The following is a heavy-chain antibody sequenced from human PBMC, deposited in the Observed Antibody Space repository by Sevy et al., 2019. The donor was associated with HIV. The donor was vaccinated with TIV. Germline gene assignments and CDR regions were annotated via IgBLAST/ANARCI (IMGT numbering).Heavy chain of an antibody. CDR3: GIVSIVGVGGFYDY. D-gene: IGHD3-3*01. V-gene: IGHV3-23*01. CDR1: GFSFSTYA. CDR2: ISGSGTST. Sequence: GGSLRLSCAASGFSFSTYAMTWVRQAPGKGLEWVSGISGSGTSTYYTDSVKGRFTISRDNSKNTVYLQMNNLRAEDTAVYYCGIVSIVGVGGFYDYWVQGILVTVSS. J-gene: IGHJ4*02.